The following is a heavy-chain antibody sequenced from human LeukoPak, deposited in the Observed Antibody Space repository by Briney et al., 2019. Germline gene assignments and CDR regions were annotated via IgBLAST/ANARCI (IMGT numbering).Heavy chain of an antibody. V-gene: IGHV3-48*01. CDR3: ARGEYYDSSGSLDY. CDR1: GFTFSSYS. J-gene: IGHJ4*02. Sequence: GGSLRLSRAASGFTFSSYSMNWVRQAPGKGLEWVSYISSSSSTIYYADSVKGRFTISRDNAKNSLYLQMNSLRAEDTAVYYCARGEYYDSSGSLDYWGQGTLVTVSS. CDR2: ISSSSSTI. D-gene: IGHD3-22*01.